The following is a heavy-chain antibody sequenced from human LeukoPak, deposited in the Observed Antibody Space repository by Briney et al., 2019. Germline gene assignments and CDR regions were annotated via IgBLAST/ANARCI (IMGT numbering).Heavy chain of an antibody. CDR2: ISGSSSYI. Sequence: PGGSLRLSCAASGFTFSNYKMNWVRRAPGKGLEWISSISGSSSYIYYADSMKGRFTISRDNAKNSLFLQLNSLRAEDTAVYYCARDGASLGANFDYWGQGTLVTVSS. J-gene: IGHJ4*02. CDR3: ARDGASLGANFDY. V-gene: IGHV3-21*01. CDR1: GFTFSNYK. D-gene: IGHD1-26*01.